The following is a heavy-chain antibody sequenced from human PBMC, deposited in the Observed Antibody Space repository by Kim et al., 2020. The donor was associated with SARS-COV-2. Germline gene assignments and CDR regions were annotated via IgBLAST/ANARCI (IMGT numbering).Heavy chain of an antibody. Sequence: GGSLRLSCAASGFTFSGSAMHWVRQASGKGLEWVGCIRSKPNSYATAYAAPVKGRFTISRDDSTNTAYLQMNNLKTEDTAVYYCTRVPRTTLAFWASFDMWGQGTMRTVSS. J-gene: IGHJ3*02. V-gene: IGHV3-73*01. CDR3: TRVPRTTLAFWASFDM. CDR1: GFTFSGSA. CDR2: IRSKPNSYAT. D-gene: IGHD3-3*02.